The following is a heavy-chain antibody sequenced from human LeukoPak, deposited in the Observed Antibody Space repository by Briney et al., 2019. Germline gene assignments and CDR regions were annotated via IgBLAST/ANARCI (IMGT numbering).Heavy chain of an antibody. V-gene: IGHV3-30*02. J-gene: IGHJ4*02. CDR2: IRYDGSNK. D-gene: IGHD4-17*01. CDR3: AKCGDYGDYVYFDY. Sequence: GGSLRLSCAASGFTFSSYGMHWVRQAPGKGLQGVAFIRYDGSNKYYADSVKGRFTISRDNSKNTLYLQMNSLRAEDTAVYYCAKCGDYGDYVYFDYWGQGTLVTVSS. CDR1: GFTFSSYG.